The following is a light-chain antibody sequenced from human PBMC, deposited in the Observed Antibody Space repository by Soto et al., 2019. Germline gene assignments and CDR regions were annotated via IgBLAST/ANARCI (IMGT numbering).Light chain of an antibody. CDR1: SGDIGGYDY. V-gene: IGLV2-23*01. CDR3: CSYAGSSTYV. J-gene: IGLJ1*01. CDR2: EGS. Sequence: QSALTQPPSASGSPGQSVTISCTGTSGDIGGYDYVSWYQQHPGKAPKLMIYEGSKRPSGVSNRFSGSKSGNTASLTISGLQDEDEADYYCCSYAGSSTYVFGTGTKVTVL.